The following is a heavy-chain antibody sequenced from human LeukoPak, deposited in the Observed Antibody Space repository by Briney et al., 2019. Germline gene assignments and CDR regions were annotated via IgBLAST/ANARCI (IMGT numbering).Heavy chain of an antibody. D-gene: IGHD3-3*01. CDR3: ARGLPWSGYSSRNAFDP. V-gene: IGHV4-31*03. Sequence: SETLSLTCTVSGGSISSGGYSWSWIRQHPGKGLEWNGYIYYSGSTYYNPSLKSRVTISVDTSKNQFSLKLSSVTAADTAVYYCARGLPWSGYSSRNAFDPWGQGTLVTVSS. CDR2: IYYSGST. CDR1: GGSISSGGYS. J-gene: IGHJ5*02.